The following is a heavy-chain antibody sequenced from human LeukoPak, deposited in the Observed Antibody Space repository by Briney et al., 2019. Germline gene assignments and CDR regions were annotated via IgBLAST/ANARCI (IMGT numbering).Heavy chain of an antibody. D-gene: IGHD6-19*01. CDR2: INYSGST. V-gene: IGHV4-39*01. Sequence: SSETLSLTCTVSGGSISSSSYYWGWLRQPPGKGLEWTGSINYSGSTYYNPSLKSRVTISVDTSKNQFSVKLSSVTAADTAVYYCARRGGVAGTHFDYWGQGTLVTVSS. CDR3: ARRGGVAGTHFDY. J-gene: IGHJ4*02. CDR1: GGSISSSSYY.